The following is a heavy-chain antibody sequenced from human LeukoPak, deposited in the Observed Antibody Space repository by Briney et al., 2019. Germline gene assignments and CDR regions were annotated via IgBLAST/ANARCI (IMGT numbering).Heavy chain of an antibody. CDR1: GYSISSGYY. CDR2: IYHSGGT. V-gene: IGHV4-38-2*02. J-gene: IGHJ3*01. Sequence: SETLSLTCTVSGYSISSGYYWGWIRQPPGKGLEWIGSIYHSGGTYYNPSLKSRVTISVDTSKNQFSLKLSSVTAADTAVYYCARGGDYFAWGQGTMVTVSS. CDR3: ARGGDYFA. D-gene: IGHD2/OR15-2a*01.